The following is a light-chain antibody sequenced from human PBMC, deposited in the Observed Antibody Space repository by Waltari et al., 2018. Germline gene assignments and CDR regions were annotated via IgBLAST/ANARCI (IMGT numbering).Light chain of an antibody. CDR3: QHRGTWPLS. V-gene: IGKV3-11*01. Sequence: EIVLTQSPATLSMSPGERATLSCRASQSVNKYLAWYQQRPGQAPRLLIYDASNRATGIPDRFSGSGSGTEFTLTISSLEPEDFALYYCQHRGTWPLSFGPGTTV. CDR2: DAS. CDR1: QSVNKY. J-gene: IGKJ3*01.